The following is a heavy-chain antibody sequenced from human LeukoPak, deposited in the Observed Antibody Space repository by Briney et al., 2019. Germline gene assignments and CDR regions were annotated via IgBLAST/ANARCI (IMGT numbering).Heavy chain of an antibody. CDR3: ARGASTAAKYGMDV. V-gene: IGHV3-30*04. J-gene: IGHJ6*02. Sequence: GGSLRLSCAASGFTFSNYAIHCVRQAPGKGLEWVAVIAYDGSSTVYADSVKGRFTISRDNSKNTLYLQMNSLRTEDTAVYYCARGASTAAKYGMDVWGRGTAVTVSS. D-gene: IGHD2-21*02. CDR1: GFTFSNYA. CDR2: IAYDGSST.